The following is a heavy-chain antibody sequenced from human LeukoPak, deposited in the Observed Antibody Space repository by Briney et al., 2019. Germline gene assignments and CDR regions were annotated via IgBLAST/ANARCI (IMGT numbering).Heavy chain of an antibody. J-gene: IGHJ4*02. CDR1: SGSISSYY. Sequence: SETLSLTCSVSSGSISSYYWSWIRQPPGKGLEWIGYIYYSGSTTYNPSLKSRVTISVDMSKEQFSLILSSVTAADTAVYYCARHTGSLDHWGQGALVTVSS. CDR2: IYYSGST. CDR3: ARHTGSLDH. D-gene: IGHD3-10*01. V-gene: IGHV4-59*08.